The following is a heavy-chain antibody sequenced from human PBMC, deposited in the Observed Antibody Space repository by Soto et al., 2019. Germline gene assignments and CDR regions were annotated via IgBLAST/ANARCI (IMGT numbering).Heavy chain of an antibody. D-gene: IGHD3-10*01. CDR1: GYTFTGHY. CDR3: GRGRSGQLVVFY. CDR2: IGPASGDT. V-gene: IGHV1-2*02. J-gene: IGHJ4*02. Sequence: ASVKVSCKASGYTFTGHYSHWVRQAPGQGPEWMGEIGPASGDTSYAQKFQGRVTMTRDTSITTVYMELNNLSPDDTAVYYCGRGRSGQLVVFYWGQGTPVAVSS.